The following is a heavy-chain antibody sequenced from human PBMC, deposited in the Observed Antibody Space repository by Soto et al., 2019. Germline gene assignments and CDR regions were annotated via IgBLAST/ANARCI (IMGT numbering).Heavy chain of an antibody. V-gene: IGHV4-4*02. Sequence: SETLSLTCAFSGVPLSSGNWWTWVRQSPQRGLEYIGEIFHDGTANYYPSFERRVAMSVDTSRNQFSLKLTSVTAADTAVYFCARLVYDTRLNYMYFDFWGPGTLVTVSS. CDR3: ARLVYDTRLNYMYFDF. CDR2: IFHDGTA. CDR1: GVPLSSGNW. D-gene: IGHD3-10*01. J-gene: IGHJ4*02.